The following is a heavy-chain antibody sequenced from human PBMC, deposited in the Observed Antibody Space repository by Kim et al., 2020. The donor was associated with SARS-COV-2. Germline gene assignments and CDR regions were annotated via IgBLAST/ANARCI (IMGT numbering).Heavy chain of an antibody. CDR3: ARAPYDYIWGSYRGFD. CDR1: GGSVSSGSYY. CDR2: IYNSGST. Sequence: SETLSLTCTVSGGSVSSGSYYWSWIRQPPGMGLEWIGYIYNSGSTNYNPSLKSRVTILLDTSKNQFSLKLSSVTAADTAVYYCARAPYDYIWGSYRGFD. J-gene: IGHJ4*01. V-gene: IGHV4-61*01. D-gene: IGHD3-16*02.